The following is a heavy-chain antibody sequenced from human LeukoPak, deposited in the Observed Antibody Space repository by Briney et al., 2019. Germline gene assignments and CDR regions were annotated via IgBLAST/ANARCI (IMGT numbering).Heavy chain of an antibody. D-gene: IGHD1-1*01. Sequence: ASVKVSCKTSGYYFSTYSINWVRQVPGQGLEWVGWINCDNGNTNYAQKFQGRVTMTTDTPTTTAYMELGSLTSDDTAVYYCAREWKGGGNWGQGSLVTVSS. J-gene: IGHJ4*02. CDR2: INCDNGNT. CDR3: AREWKGGGN. V-gene: IGHV1-18*01. CDR1: GYYFSTYS.